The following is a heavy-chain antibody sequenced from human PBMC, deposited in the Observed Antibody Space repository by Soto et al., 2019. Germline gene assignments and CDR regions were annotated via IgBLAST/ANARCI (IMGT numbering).Heavy chain of an antibody. CDR3: ARGDVGDYYGMDV. D-gene: IGHD3-16*01. J-gene: IGHJ6*02. V-gene: IGHV3-21*01. CDR2: ISSRSSYI. CDR1: GFTFSIYS. Sequence: EVQLVESGGGLVKPGGSLRLSCAASGFTFSIYSMNWVRQAPGKGLEWVSSISSRSSYIYYADSVKGRFTISRDNAKNSLCMQKNSLRAEDTAVYYCARGDVGDYYGMDVWGQGTTVTVS.